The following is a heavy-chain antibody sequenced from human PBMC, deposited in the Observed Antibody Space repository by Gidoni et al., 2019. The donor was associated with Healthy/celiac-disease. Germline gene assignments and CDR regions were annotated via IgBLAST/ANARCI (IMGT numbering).Heavy chain of an antibody. CDR3: ARDRIDYTDY. CDR2: TSYDGSNK. D-gene: IGHD3-3*01. V-gene: IGHV3-30-3*01. J-gene: IGHJ4*02. Sequence: QLQLVESGGGVVQPGRSLRLSCAASGFTFSSYAMHLVRQAPGKGLELVAGTSYDGSNKYYADSVKGRFTISRDNSKNTLYLQMNSLRAEDTAVYYCARDRIDYTDYWGQGTLVTVSS. CDR1: GFTFSSYA.